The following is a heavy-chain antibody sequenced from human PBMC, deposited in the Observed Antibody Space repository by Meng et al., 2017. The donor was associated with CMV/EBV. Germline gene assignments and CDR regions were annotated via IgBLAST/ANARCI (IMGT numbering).Heavy chain of an antibody. CDR3: ARSTKVVVPAAIHYYYGMDV. J-gene: IGHJ6*02. D-gene: IGHD2-2*01. CDR2: ISSSSSYI. V-gene: IGHV3-21*01. CDR1: GFTFSSYS. Sequence: GESLKISCAASGFTFSSYSMNWVRQAPGKGLEWVSSISSSSSYIYYADSVKRRFTISRDNAKNSLYLQMNSLRAEDTAVYYCARSTKVVVPAAIHYYYGMDVWGQGTTVTVSS.